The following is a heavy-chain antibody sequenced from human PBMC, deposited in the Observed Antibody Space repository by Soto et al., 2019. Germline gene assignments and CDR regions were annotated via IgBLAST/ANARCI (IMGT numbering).Heavy chain of an antibody. CDR2: IYSSEDI. CDR3: SREYTKTVDGPTPFYFDY. D-gene: IGHD6-19*01. V-gene: IGHV4-4*07. CDR1: GDSISSYY. Sequence: QVQLQESGPGLVKPSETLSLTCSVSGDSISSYYWSWIRQPAGKGLEWIGRIYSSEDINYNPSLKSRVTMSVDTSKNQFSLKLSSVTAADTAVYYCSREYTKTVDGPTPFYFDYWGQGTLVTDSS. J-gene: IGHJ4*02.